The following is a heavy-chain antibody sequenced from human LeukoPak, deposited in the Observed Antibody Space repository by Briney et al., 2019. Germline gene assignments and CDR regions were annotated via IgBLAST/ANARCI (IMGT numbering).Heavy chain of an antibody. V-gene: IGHV1-8*01. CDR2: MNPNSWNK. Sequence: GASVNVSCKASVYTYTSYDINWVRQATGQGREWMGWMNPNSWNKGYAQKFKGRVTMTRNTSISTAYIELSSLESEDMGIYYCTRGTRGYRGYDANYWGQRTLVTISS. J-gene: IGHJ4*02. CDR3: TRGTRGYRGYDANY. D-gene: IGHD5-12*01. CDR1: VYTYTSYD.